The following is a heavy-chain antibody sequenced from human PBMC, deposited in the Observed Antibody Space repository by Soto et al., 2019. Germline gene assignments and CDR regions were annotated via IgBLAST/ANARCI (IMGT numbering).Heavy chain of an antibody. D-gene: IGHD6-19*01. CDR2: ISSSSSYT. CDR1: GFTFSDYY. V-gene: IGHV3-11*05. CDR3: EREYSSGWIDY. Sequence: QVQLVESGGGLVKPGGSLRLSCAASGFTFSDYYMSWIRQAPGKGLECVSYISSSSSYTNYADSVKGRFTISRDNANNSLYLPMNSLRAEDTAVYYFEREYSSGWIDYWGPGTLVTVSA. J-gene: IGHJ4*02.